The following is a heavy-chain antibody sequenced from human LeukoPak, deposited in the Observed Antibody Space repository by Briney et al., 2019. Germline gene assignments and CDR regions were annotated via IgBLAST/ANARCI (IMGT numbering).Heavy chain of an antibody. CDR3: ARGPQWLVRGYDY. CDR1: GLTFSSYS. CDR2: ISSSSSYI. J-gene: IGHJ4*02. V-gene: IGHV3-21*01. D-gene: IGHD6-19*01. Sequence: GGSLRLSCAASGLTFSSYSMNWVRRAPGKGLEWVSSISSSSSYIYYADSVKGRFTISRDNAKNSLYLQMNSLRAEDTAVYYCARGPQWLVRGYDYWGQGTLVTVSS.